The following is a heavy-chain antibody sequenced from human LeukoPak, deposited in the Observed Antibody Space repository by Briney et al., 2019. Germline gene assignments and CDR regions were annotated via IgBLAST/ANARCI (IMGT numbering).Heavy chain of an antibody. J-gene: IGHJ3*02. CDR2: ISYDGSNK. CDR1: GFTFSDYA. CDR3: ARDCSSTSCYPI. Sequence: PGGSLRLSCAASGFTFSDYAMSWVRQAPGKGLEWVAVISYDGSNKYYADSVKGRFTIPRDNSKNTLYLQMNSLRAEDTAVYYCARDCSSTSCYPIWGQGTMVTVSS. D-gene: IGHD2-2*01. V-gene: IGHV3-30*04.